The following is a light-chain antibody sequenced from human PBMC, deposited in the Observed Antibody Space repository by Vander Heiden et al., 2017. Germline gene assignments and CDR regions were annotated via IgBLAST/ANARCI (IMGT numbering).Light chain of an antibody. Sequence: SQLTQSPASLSASVGDRVTSTCQASQGISSYLAWYQQKPGKAPKLLIYDASTLQSGVPSRFSGSGSGTDFTLTISSLQPEDFATYYCQQLDSYPYTFGQGTKLEIK. CDR1: QGISSY. CDR3: QQLDSYPYT. CDR2: DAS. J-gene: IGKJ2*01. V-gene: IGKV1-9*01.